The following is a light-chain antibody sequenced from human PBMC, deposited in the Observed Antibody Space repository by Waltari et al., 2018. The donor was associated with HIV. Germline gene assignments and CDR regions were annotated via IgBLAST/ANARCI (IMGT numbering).Light chain of an antibody. Sequence: QSVLTQPPSASATPGQRITISCSGGNSNTHSNYVYLYQQLPGTAPKVLIYRNSQRPSGVPDRFSGSKSGTSASLIISGLRSGDEADYYCASWDDSLNAFVFGTGTKVTVL. CDR3: ASWDDSLNAFV. CDR1: NSNTHSNY. V-gene: IGLV1-47*01. J-gene: IGLJ1*01. CDR2: RNS.